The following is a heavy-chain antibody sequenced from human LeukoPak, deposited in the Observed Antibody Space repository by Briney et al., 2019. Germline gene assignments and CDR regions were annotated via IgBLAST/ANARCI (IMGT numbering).Heavy chain of an antibody. V-gene: IGHV1-8*01. CDR2: INPNNGNA. J-gene: IGHJ6*03. Sequence: ASVKVPCKASGYTFTNFDLNWVPQAPGQGLEWVAWINPNNGNADYAQRFQGRVTMTRDTAISTVYMELSSLTYEDSAVYYCARPTCRRSNYYSMDVWGKGNTVIASS. CDR1: GYTFTNFD. CDR3: ARPTCRRSNYYSMDV.